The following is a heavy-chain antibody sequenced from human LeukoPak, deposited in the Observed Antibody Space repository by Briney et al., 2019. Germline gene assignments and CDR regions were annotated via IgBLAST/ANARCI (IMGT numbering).Heavy chain of an antibody. D-gene: IGHD6-19*01. V-gene: IGHV3-30-3*01. CDR1: GFTFSSYA. CDR3: ARDLSGYFDY. J-gene: IGHJ4*02. Sequence: GGSLRLSCAASGFTFSSYAMRWVRQAPGEGLEWVAVISYDGSNKYYADSVKGRFTISRDNSKNTLYLQMNSLRAEDTAVYYCARDLSGYFDYWGQGTLVTVSS. CDR2: ISYDGSNK.